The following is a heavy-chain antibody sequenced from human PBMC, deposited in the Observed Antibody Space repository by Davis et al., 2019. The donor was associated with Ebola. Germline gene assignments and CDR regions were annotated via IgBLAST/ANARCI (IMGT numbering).Heavy chain of an antibody. CDR3: AKIGQLPLFVKDYFDY. J-gene: IGHJ4*02. CDR2: ISGSGGST. D-gene: IGHD2-15*01. CDR1: GFTFSNYA. V-gene: IGHV3-23*01. Sequence: PGGSLRLSCAASGFTFSNYAMSWVRQAPGKGLEWVSVISGSGGSTYYADSVKGRFTISRDNSKNTLYLQMNSLRAEDTAVYYCAKIGQLPLFVKDYFDYWGQGTLVTVSS.